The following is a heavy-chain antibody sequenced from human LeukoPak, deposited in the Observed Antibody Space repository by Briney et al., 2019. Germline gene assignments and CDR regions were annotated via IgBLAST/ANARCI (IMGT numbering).Heavy chain of an antibody. CDR2: IYPGDSDT. Sequence: GASLKISCKGSGYSFTSYWIGWVRQMPGKGLEWMGIIYPGDSDTRYSPSFQGQVTISADKSISTAYLQWSSLKASDTAMYYCARHESAYCGGDCFVAWFDPWGQGTLVTVSS. J-gene: IGHJ5*02. CDR3: ARHESAYCGGDCFVAWFDP. D-gene: IGHD2-21*02. V-gene: IGHV5-51*01. CDR1: GYSFTSYW.